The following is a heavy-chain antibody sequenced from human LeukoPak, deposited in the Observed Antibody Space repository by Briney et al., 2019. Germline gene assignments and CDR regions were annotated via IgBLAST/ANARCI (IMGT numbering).Heavy chain of an antibody. J-gene: IGHJ4*02. CDR2: IKEDGSEK. CDR1: GFTFSTYW. Sequence: PGGSLRLSCAASGFTFSTYWMIWVRQAPGKGLEWVANIKEDGSEKYYVDSVKGRFTISRDNAKNSLYLQMNSLRVEDTAVYYCARAPYGENYWGQGTLATVSS. V-gene: IGHV3-7*01. D-gene: IGHD4-17*01. CDR3: ARAPYGENY.